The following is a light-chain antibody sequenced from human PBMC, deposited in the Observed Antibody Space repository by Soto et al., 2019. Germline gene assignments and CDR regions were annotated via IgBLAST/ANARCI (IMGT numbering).Light chain of an antibody. J-gene: IGKJ3*01. CDR3: QYYGRSPFT. V-gene: IGKV3-20*01. Sequence: EIVLTQSPGTLSLSPGERATLSCRASQSVSASYLAWYQQKPGQAPRLLIYDAPSRATGIPDRFSGSGSGTDFTLTISRLEPEDFAVYYCQYYGRSPFTFGPGTKVDIK. CDR2: DAP. CDR1: QSVSASY.